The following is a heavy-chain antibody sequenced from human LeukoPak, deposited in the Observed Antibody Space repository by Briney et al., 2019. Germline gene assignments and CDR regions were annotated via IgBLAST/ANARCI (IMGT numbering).Heavy chain of an antibody. Sequence: GGSLRLSCAASGFTFSNYAMSWVRQAPGKGLEWVSAISGNGGSTFYADSVKGRFTISRDNSKNTLYLQMNSLRAEDTAVYYCAKDTGVAGHDYWGQGTLVTVSS. CDR2: ISGNGGST. D-gene: IGHD3-3*01. CDR3: AKDTGVAGHDY. V-gene: IGHV3-23*01. CDR1: GFTFSNYA. J-gene: IGHJ4*02.